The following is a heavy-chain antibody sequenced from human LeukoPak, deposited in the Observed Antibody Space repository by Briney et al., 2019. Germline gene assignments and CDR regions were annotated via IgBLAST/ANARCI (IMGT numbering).Heavy chain of an antibody. V-gene: IGHV3-73*01. CDR2: IRSKANNYAT. J-gene: IGHJ4*02. D-gene: IGHD3-22*01. CDR1: GFTLSGSA. Sequence: GGSLRLSCAASGFTLSGSAMHWVRQASGKGLEWVGRIRSKANNYATAYAASVKGRFTISRDDSKNTAYLRMNSLITEDTAVYYCTRRFSDDSSGYFSYWGLGTLVTVSS. CDR3: TRRFSDDSSGYFSY.